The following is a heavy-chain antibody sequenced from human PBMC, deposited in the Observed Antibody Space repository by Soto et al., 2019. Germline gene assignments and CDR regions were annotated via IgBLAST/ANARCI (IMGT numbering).Heavy chain of an antibody. V-gene: IGHV4-34*01. CDR3: TRGLFSGSSYSGSWYYFDS. CDR2: INHSGSS. CDR1: GGSFSGYI. J-gene: IGHJ4*02. D-gene: IGHD1-26*01. Sequence: SETLSLTCAVSGGSFSGYIWTWIRQTPGKRLQWIGQINHSGSSIYNPSLKHRVTISTMSNNKFSLELSSVTAADTAVYYCTRGLFSGSSYSGSWYYFDSWGQGTMVTVSS.